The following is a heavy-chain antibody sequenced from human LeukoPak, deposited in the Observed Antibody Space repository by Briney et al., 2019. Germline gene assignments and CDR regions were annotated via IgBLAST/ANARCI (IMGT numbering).Heavy chain of an antibody. CDR3: ATDRVQQWLVLGFDY. J-gene: IGHJ4*02. CDR1: GYTLTESP. CDR2: FDPEDGET. D-gene: IGHD6-19*01. Sequence: ASVKVSCKVSGYTLTESPIHWVRQAPGKGLEWMGGFDPEDGETIYAQKFQGRVTMTEDTSTDTAYMELSSLRSEDTAVYYCATDRVQQWLVLGFDYWGQGTLVTVSS. V-gene: IGHV1-24*01.